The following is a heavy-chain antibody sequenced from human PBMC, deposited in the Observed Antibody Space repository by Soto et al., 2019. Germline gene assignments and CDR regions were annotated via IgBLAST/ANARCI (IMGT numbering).Heavy chain of an antibody. CDR2: IIPIFGTA. CDR1: GGTFSSYA. CDR3: ASTSYSSSWPTYYFDY. D-gene: IGHD6-13*01. Sequence: QVQLVQSGAEVKKPGSSVKVYCKASGGTFSSYAISWVRQAPGQGLEWMGGIIPIFGTANYAQKFQGRVTITADESTSTAYMELSSLRSEDTAVYYCASTSYSSSWPTYYFDYWGQGTLVTVSS. V-gene: IGHV1-69*12. J-gene: IGHJ4*02.